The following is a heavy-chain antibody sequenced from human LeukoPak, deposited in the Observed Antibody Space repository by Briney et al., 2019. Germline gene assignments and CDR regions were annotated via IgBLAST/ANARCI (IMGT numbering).Heavy chain of an antibody. CDR3: ARFGGRYYFDY. CDR1: GFDFSIYT. CDR2: ISSGGSTI. Sequence: GGSLRLSCAASGFDFSIYTMNWVRQAPGKGLEWVSYISSGGSTIYYADSAKGRFTVSRDNAKNSLYLQMNSLRAEDTAVYYCARFGGRYYFDYWGQGTLVTVSS. J-gene: IGHJ4*02. V-gene: IGHV3-48*04. D-gene: IGHD1-26*01.